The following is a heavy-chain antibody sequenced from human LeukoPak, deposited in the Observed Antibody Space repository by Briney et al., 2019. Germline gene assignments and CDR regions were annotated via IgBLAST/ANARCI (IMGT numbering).Heavy chain of an antibody. CDR3: ARDRGVYSRTLED. V-gene: IGHV3-21*01. CDR1: GFTFSSYS. J-gene: IGHJ4*02. CDR2: ISSSSSYI. D-gene: IGHD6-13*01. Sequence: PGGSLRLSCAASGFTFSSYSMNWVRQAPGKVLEWVSSISSSSSYIYYADSVKGRFTISRDNAKNSLYLQMNSLRGEDTAVYYCARDRGVYSRTLEDWGQGTLVTVSS.